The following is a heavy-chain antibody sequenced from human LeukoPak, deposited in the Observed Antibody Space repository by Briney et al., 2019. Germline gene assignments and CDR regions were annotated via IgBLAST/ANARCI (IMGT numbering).Heavy chain of an antibody. V-gene: IGHV4-59*01. CDR2: IHYSGST. Sequence: PSETLSLTCTVSGGSISGYYWSWIRQPPGQGLEWIGYIHYSGSTKYNPSLKSRVTMSVDTSKNQFSLKVTSVTAADTAIYYCTRTNYGDYNWFDPWGQGTLVTVSS. D-gene: IGHD4-17*01. J-gene: IGHJ5*02. CDR3: TRTNYGDYNWFDP. CDR1: GGSISGYY.